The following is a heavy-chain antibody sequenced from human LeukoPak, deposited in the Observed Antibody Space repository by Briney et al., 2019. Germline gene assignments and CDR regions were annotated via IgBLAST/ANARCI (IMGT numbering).Heavy chain of an antibody. J-gene: IGHJ4*02. Sequence: ASVKVSCRASGGTFSSYAISWVRQAPGQGLEWMGGIIPIFGTANYAQKFQGRVTITADKSTSTAYMELSSLRSEDTAVYYCARGPWGDDFWSGTFDYWGQGTLVTVSS. CDR3: ARGPWGDDFWSGTFDY. CDR1: GGTFSSYA. V-gene: IGHV1-69*06. D-gene: IGHD3-3*01. CDR2: IIPIFGTA.